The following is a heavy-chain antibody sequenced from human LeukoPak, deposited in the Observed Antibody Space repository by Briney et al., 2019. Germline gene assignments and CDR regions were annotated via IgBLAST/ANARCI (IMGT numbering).Heavy chain of an antibody. CDR2: ISASGGST. Sequence: GGSLRLSCAASGFTFSTYAVNWVRQAPGKGLEWGSLISASGGSTYYADSVKGRFTISRDNSKNTLYLQMNSLRAEDTAVYHCAKVLADTVMAHTTYYYYGMDVWGQGTTVIVSS. J-gene: IGHJ6*02. D-gene: IGHD5-18*01. CDR3: AKVLADTVMAHTTYYYYGMDV. CDR1: GFTFSTYA. V-gene: IGHV3-23*01.